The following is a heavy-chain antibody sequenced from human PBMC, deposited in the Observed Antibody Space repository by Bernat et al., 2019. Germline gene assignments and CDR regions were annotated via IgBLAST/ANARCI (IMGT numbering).Heavy chain of an antibody. CDR2: IKQDGRRK. CDR1: GFTFSSYW. Sequence: EVQLVESGGGLVQPGGSLRLSCAASGFTFSSYWMSWVRQAPGKGLEWVAKIKQDGRRKNYVDPVTGRFTISRDNAKNSLYLQMNSLRAEDTAVYYCARDSPSSGSWYDYYYYGMDVWGQGTTVTVSS. J-gene: IGHJ6*02. D-gene: IGHD6-13*01. CDR3: ARDSPSSGSWYDYYYYGMDV. V-gene: IGHV3-7*03.